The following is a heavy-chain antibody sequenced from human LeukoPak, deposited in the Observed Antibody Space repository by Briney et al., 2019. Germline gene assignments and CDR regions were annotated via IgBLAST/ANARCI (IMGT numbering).Heavy chain of an antibody. Sequence: GGSLRLSCAASGFTFSSYGMHWVRQAPGKGLEWVAVTSYDGTYKYYTDSVKGRFTVSKDKSKNTLYLQMNSLRAEDTAVYYCAKERYDILTGYHYGMDVWGQGTTVTVS. V-gene: IGHV3-30*18. D-gene: IGHD3-9*01. CDR2: TSYDGTYK. CDR1: GFTFSSYG. J-gene: IGHJ6*02. CDR3: AKERYDILTGYHYGMDV.